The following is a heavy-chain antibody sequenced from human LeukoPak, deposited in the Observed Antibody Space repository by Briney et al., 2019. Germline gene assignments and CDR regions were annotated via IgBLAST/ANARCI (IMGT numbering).Heavy chain of an antibody. CDR1: GGSFSGYY. J-gene: IGHJ6*02. D-gene: IGHD6-13*01. V-gene: IGHV4-34*01. CDR3: ARGQGYSSSWYPGRRYYYYGMDV. Sequence: PSETLSLTCAVYGGSFSGYYWSWIRQPPGKGLEWIGEINHSGSTNYNPFLKSRVTISVDTSKNQFSLKLSSVTAADTAVYYCARGQGYSSSWYPGRRYYYYGMDVWGQGTTVTVSS. CDR2: INHSGST.